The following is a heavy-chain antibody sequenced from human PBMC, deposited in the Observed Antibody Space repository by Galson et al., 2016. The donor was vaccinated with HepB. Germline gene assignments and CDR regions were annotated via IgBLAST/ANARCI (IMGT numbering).Heavy chain of an antibody. V-gene: IGHV3-23*01. CDR2: ISGRGGST. D-gene: IGHD6-13*01. CDR1: GFIFSDNA. J-gene: IGHJ6*03. Sequence: SLRLSCAASGFIFSDNAMSWVRQAPGKGLEWVSAISGRGGSTYYADSVKGRFTISRDNSEDTLYLQMSSLRAEDAAVYYCARVQQLDYYYYYMDVWGKGTTVTVSS. CDR3: ARVQQLDYYYYYMDV.